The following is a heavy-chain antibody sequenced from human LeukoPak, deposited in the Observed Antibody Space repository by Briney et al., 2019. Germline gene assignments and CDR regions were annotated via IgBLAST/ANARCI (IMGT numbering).Heavy chain of an antibody. CDR2: ISSSSSYI. Sequence: AGGSLRLSCAASGFSFSSFSMNWVRQAPGKGLEWVSSISSSSSYIYYADSVKGRFTISRDNAKNSLYLQMNSLRAEDTAVYYCAKELRYFDWFEGSLDYWGQGTLVTVSS. J-gene: IGHJ4*02. V-gene: IGHV3-21*01. CDR1: GFSFSSFS. D-gene: IGHD3-9*01. CDR3: AKELRYFDWFEGSLDY.